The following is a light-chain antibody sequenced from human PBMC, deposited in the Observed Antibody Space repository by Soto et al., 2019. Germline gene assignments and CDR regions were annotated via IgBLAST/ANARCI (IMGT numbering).Light chain of an antibody. Sequence: QSVLTQPASMSGSPGQSVTISCAGTSSDIGGYNYVSWYQHHPGKAPKLIIYDVSSRPSGVSHRFSGSKSGNTASLTISGLQAEDEADYYCQSFDSSRFYVFGTGTKVTVL. CDR2: DVS. CDR1: SSDIGGYNY. V-gene: IGLV2-14*01. J-gene: IGLJ1*01. CDR3: QSFDSSRFYV.